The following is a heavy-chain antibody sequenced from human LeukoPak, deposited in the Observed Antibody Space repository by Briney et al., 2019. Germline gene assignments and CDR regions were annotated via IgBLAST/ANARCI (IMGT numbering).Heavy chain of an antibody. CDR2: ISYDGSNK. D-gene: IGHD3-22*01. V-gene: IGHV3-30*04. CDR3: ARDPADSSGYFILAY. J-gene: IGHJ4*02. CDR1: GFTFSSYA. Sequence: GGSLRLSCAASGFTFSSYAMHWVRQAPGKGLEWVAVISYDGSNKYYADSVKGRFTISRDNSKNTLYLQMNSLRAEDTAVYYCARDPADSSGYFILAYWGQGTLVTVSS.